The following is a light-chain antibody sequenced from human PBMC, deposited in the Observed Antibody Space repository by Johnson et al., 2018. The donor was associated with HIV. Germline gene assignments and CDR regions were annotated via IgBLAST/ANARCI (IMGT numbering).Light chain of an antibody. CDR2: KNN. CDR3: GTWDTSLNAYV. Sequence: QSVLTQPPSVSAAPGQKVTISCSGSSSDMGNYAVSWYQQLPGTAPKLLIFKNNDRPSGIPDRFSGSNSGTSATLDITGLQTGDEADYYCGTWDTSLNAYVFGTGTKVTVL. J-gene: IGLJ1*01. CDR1: SSDMGNYA. V-gene: IGLV1-51*02.